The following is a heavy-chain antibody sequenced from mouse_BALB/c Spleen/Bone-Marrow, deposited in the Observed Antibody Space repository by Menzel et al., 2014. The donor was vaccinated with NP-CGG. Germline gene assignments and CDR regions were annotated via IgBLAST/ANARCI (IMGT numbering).Heavy chain of an antibody. CDR2: ILPGSGST. D-gene: IGHD1-1*01. CDR1: GYTFSSYW. Sequence: LVESGAELMKPGASAKISCKATGYTFSSYWIEWVKQRPGHGLEWIGEILPGSGSTIYNEKFKGKATFTADTSSNTAYMQLSSLTSEDSAVYYCAREDYYGSSYFDYWGQGATLTVSS. J-gene: IGHJ2*01. V-gene: IGHV1-9*01. CDR3: AREDYYGSSYFDY.